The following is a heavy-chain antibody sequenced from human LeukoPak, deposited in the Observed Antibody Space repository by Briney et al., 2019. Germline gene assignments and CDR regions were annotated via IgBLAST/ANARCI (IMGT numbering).Heavy chain of an antibody. V-gene: IGHV1-2*02. J-gene: IGHJ4*02. CDR3: ARADHGARSGSCYTFDY. D-gene: IGHD2-15*01. Sequence: ASVKVSCKASGYTFTGYYMHWVRQAPGQGLEWMGWINPNSGGTNYAQKFQGRVTMTRDTSISTAYMELTSLRSDDTAVYYCARADHGARSGSCYTFDYWGQGTLVTVSS. CDR2: INPNSGGT. CDR1: GYTFTGYY.